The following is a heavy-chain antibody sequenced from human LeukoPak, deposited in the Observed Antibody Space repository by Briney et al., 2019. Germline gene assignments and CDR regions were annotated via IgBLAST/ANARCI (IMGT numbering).Heavy chain of an antibody. V-gene: IGHV4-30-4*01. Sequence: SETLSLTCTVSGGSISSGDYYWSWIRQPPGKGLEWIGYIYYSGSTYYNPSLKSRATISVDTSKNQFSLKLSSVTAADTAVYYCARVGAARNYYYYYYGMDVWGQGTTVTVSS. CDR2: IYYSGST. CDR1: GGSISSGDYY. J-gene: IGHJ6*02. D-gene: IGHD6-6*01. CDR3: ARVGAARNYYYYYYGMDV.